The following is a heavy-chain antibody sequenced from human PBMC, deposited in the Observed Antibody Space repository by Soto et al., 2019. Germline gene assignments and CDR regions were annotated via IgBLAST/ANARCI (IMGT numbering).Heavy chain of an antibody. CDR2: VHSTGGS. V-gene: IGHV4-59*08. J-gene: IGHJ6*02. Sequence: QVQLHESGPGLVKPSETLSLTCTVSGGSIDGHNCAWIRQTPGKAREWIGDVHSTGGSGYNPSLKDRVTLSMDTSKRQFSLQMRSVTAADTAVYYCERQGIGNLHGLVDIWGRWTTVTVSS. CDR3: ERQGIGNLHGLVDI. CDR1: GGSIDGHN. D-gene: IGHD3-10*01.